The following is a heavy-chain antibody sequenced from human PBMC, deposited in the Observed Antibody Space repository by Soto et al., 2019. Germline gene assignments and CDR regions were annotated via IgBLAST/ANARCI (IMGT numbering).Heavy chain of an antibody. Sequence: ASVKVSCEVSGYTLTELSMHWVRQAPGKGLEWMGGFDPEDGETIYAQKFQGRVTMTEDTSTDTAYMELSSLRSEDTAVYYCATSSITMIVVVTQGSFDYWGQGTLVTVSS. J-gene: IGHJ4*02. D-gene: IGHD3-22*01. V-gene: IGHV1-24*01. CDR1: GYTLTELS. CDR2: FDPEDGET. CDR3: ATSSITMIVVVTQGSFDY.